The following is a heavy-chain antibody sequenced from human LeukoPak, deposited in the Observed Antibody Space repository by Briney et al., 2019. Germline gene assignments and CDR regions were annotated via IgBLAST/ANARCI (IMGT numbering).Heavy chain of an antibody. CDR3: ARLPNYTTGWLNWFDP. D-gene: IGHD6-19*01. J-gene: IGHJ5*02. CDR2: ISASGNST. Sequence: GGSLRLSCAASGFTFSSYAMSWVRQAPGKGLEWVSGISASGNSTYYADSVKGRFTISRDNSKNTLYLRMNSLGAEDTALYYCARLPNYTTGWLNWFDPWGQGTLVTVSS. CDR1: GFTFSSYA. V-gene: IGHV3-23*01.